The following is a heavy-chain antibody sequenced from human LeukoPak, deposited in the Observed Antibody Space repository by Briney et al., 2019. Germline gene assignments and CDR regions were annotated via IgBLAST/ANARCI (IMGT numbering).Heavy chain of an antibody. D-gene: IGHD2-15*01. CDR2: ISGSGGST. CDR3: ANLVVMGGATGPN. J-gene: IGHJ4*02. Sequence: PGGTLRLSCVASGFTFSTYGMSWVRQAPGKGLEWVSAISGSGGSTYYADSVKGRFTISRDNSKNTLYLQMNSLRTEDTAVYYCANLVVMGGATGPNWGQGTLVIVSS. CDR1: GFTFSTYG. V-gene: IGHV3-23*01.